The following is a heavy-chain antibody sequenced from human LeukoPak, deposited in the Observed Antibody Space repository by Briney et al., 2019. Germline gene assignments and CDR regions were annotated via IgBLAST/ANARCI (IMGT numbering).Heavy chain of an antibody. D-gene: IGHD6-6*01. CDR1: GFTFNTYS. CDR2: ISSGSTYI. CDR3: ARGVVSIAARPPYFDY. J-gene: IGHJ4*02. Sequence: GGSMRLSCAASGFTFNTYSMNWVRQAPGKGLEWVSSISSGSTYIYYLDSVKGRFTISRDNAKNSLYQQMNSLRAEDTAVYYCARGVVSIAARPPYFDYWGQGTLVTVSS. V-gene: IGHV3-21*01.